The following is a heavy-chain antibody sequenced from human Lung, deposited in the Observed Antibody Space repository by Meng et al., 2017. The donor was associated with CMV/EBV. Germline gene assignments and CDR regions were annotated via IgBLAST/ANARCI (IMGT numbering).Heavy chain of an antibody. Sequence: QVPLREAGPALVKPSETLSLTCAVSSDSITNHNWWAWVRQPPGKGLEWIGEIPHRGSSAYNPSLKSRVSMSIDKSKNQFSLKLTSVTAADTAVYHCLRRSGGSVWGQGTLVTVSS. J-gene: IGHJ1*01. CDR3: LRRSGGSV. CDR1: SDSITNHNW. D-gene: IGHD3-10*01. V-gene: IGHV4-4*02. CDR2: IPHRGSS.